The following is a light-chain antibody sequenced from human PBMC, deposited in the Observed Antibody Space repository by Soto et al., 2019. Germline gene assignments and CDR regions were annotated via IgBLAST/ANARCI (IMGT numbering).Light chain of an antibody. CDR3: QQYGSSPRT. CDR2: GAS. V-gene: IGKV3-20*01. Sequence: EIVLTQSPDTLSLSPGERATLSCRASQSVRSRYLAWYQQKPGQAPRLLIYGASSRATGIPDRFSGSGSGTDFTLTISRLEPEDFAVYYCQQYGSSPRTFGQGTKVEIK. J-gene: IGKJ1*01. CDR1: QSVRSRY.